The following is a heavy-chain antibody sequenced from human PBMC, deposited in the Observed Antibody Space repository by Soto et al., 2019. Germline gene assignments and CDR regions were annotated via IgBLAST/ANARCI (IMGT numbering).Heavy chain of an antibody. CDR1: GYTFTSYG. CDR2: ISAYNGNT. CDR3: ARVGIAVAGTENWFDP. J-gene: IGHJ5*02. V-gene: IGHV1-18*01. D-gene: IGHD6-19*01. Sequence: ASVKVSCNASGYTFTSYGISWVRQAPGQGLEWMGWISAYNGNTNYAQKLQGRVTMTTDTSTSTAYMELRSMRSDDTAVYYCARVGIAVAGTENWFDPWGQGTLVTVSS.